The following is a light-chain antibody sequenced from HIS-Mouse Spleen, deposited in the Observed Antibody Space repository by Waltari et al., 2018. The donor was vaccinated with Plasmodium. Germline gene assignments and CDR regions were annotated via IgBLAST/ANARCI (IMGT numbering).Light chain of an antibody. CDR2: EDS. Sequence: SYELTQPPSVSVSPGQTARITCSGDALPKKYAYWYQQKSGQAPVLVIYEDSKRPSGLPERFSGSSSGTMANLTISGAQVEDEADYYCYSTDSSGNHRVFGGGTKLTVL. V-gene: IGLV3-10*01. CDR1: ALPKKY. J-gene: IGLJ3*02. CDR3: YSTDSSGNHRV.